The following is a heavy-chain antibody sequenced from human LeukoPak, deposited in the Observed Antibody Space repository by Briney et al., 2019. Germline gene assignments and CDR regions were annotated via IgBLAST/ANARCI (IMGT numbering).Heavy chain of an antibody. V-gene: IGHV4-4*02. Sequence: PSETLSLTCAVSGGSVSSSNWWSWVRQPPGKGLEWIGEIYHSGSTNYNPSLKSRVTISVDKSKNQFSLKPSSVTAADTAVYYCARLITMVRGVISPYFDYWGQGTLVTVSS. D-gene: IGHD3-10*01. CDR3: ARLITMVRGVISPYFDY. CDR1: GGSVSSSNW. CDR2: IYHSGST. J-gene: IGHJ4*02.